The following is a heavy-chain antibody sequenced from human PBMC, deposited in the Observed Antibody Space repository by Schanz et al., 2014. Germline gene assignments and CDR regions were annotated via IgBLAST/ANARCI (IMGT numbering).Heavy chain of an antibody. CDR2: VIPILGVT. V-gene: IGHV1-69*02. J-gene: IGHJ6*03. D-gene: IGHD4-17*01. CDR3: ARTTFGKGKTYLGDYHYYHYMDV. CDR1: GGTFSRLT. Sequence: QVQLVQSGADVKKPGSSVRVSCKASGGTFSRLTFSWVRQAPGQGLEWMGRVIPILGVTHYAQKFQGRVTMTTDTSTSTAYMELRSLRSDDTAVYYCARTTFGKGKTYLGDYHYYHYMDVWGNGTTVTVSS.